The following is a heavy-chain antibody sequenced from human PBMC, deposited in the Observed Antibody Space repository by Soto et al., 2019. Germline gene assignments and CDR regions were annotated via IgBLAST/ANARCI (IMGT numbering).Heavy chain of an antibody. J-gene: IGHJ5*02. D-gene: IGHD6-6*01. CDR3: ARGGIAAPPGGVHWSDP. Sequence: ELLCHRYGVDGGPIGGYYLRWISQPKGKGLEWIGEINHSGSTNYNPSLKSRVTISVDTSKNQFSLKLSSVTAADTAVYYCARGGIAAPPGGVHWSDPWAQGTLVTVSP. CDR1: GGPIGGYY. CDR2: INHSGST. V-gene: IGHV4-34*01.